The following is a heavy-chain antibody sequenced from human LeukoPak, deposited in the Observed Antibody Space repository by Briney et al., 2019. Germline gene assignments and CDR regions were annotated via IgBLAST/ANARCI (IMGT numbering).Heavy chain of an antibody. J-gene: IGHJ4*02. Sequence: SETLSLTCTVSGGSISSGDYYWSWIRQPPGKGLEWIGCIYYSGSTYYNPSLKSRVTISVDTSKNQFSLKLSSVTAADTAVYYCHAAAGTGLDYWGQGTLVTVSS. CDR2: IYYSGST. CDR3: HAAAGTGLDY. CDR1: GGSISSGDYY. V-gene: IGHV4-30-4*01. D-gene: IGHD6-13*01.